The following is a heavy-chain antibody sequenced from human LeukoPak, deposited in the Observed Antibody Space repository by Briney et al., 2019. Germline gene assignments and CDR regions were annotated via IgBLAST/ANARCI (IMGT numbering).Heavy chain of an antibody. CDR2: ISSSSSTI. D-gene: IGHD3-22*01. Sequence: PGGSLRLSCAASGFTFSSYAMNCVRQAPGKGLEWVSYISSSSSTIYYADSVKGRFTISRDNAKNSLYLQMNSLRAEDTAVYYCARDRYYYDSSGHNFDYWGQGTLVTVSS. J-gene: IGHJ4*02. CDR1: GFTFSSYA. CDR3: ARDRYYYDSSGHNFDY. V-gene: IGHV3-48*01.